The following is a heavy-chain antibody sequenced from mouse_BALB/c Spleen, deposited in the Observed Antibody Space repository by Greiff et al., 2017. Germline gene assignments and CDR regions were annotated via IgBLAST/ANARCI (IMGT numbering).Heavy chain of an antibody. J-gene: IGHJ4*01. V-gene: IGHV2-9*02. CDR1: GFSLTSYG. Sequence: QVQLQQSGPGLVAPSQSLSITCTVSGFSLTSYGVHWVRQPPGKGLEWLGVIWAGGSTNYNSALMSRLSISKDNSKSQVFLKMNSLQTDDTAMYYCARVYYGSSYGYAMDYWGQGTSVTVSS. D-gene: IGHD1-1*01. CDR3: ARVYYGSSYGYAMDY. CDR2: IWAGGST.